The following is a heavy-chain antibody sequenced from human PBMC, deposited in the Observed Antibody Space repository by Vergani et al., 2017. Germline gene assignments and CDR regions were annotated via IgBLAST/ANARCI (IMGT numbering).Heavy chain of an antibody. J-gene: IGHJ5*02. CDR3: AGTGEYCSSTSCSGWFDP. V-gene: IGHV5-51*01. CDR2: IYPGDSDT. CDR1: GYSFTSYW. D-gene: IGHD2-2*01. Sequence: EVQLVQSGAEVKKPGESLTISCKGSGYSFTSYWIGWVRQMPGKGLEWMGIIYPGDSDTRYSPSFQGQVTISADKSISTAYLQWSSLKASDTAMYYCAGTGEYCSSTSCSGWFDPGGQGTLVTVSS.